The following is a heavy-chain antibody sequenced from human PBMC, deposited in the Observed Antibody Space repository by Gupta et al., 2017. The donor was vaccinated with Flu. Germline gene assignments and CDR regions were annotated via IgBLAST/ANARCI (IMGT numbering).Heavy chain of an antibody. J-gene: IGHJ6*02. CDR3: ARDFACFGVVRGAFYF. V-gene: IGHV3-33*01. Sequence: NYAMHWVRQAPGKGLEWVAVIWYDGSTRLYADSVKGRFTVSRDHSKNTLFLEMNSLRAEDTAVYYCARDFACFGVVRGAFYFWGQGNRVPV. D-gene: IGHD3-3*01. CDR1: NYA. CDR2: IWYDGSTR.